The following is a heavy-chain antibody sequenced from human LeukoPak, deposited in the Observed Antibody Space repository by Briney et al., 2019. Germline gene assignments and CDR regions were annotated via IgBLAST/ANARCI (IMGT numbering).Heavy chain of an antibody. CDR3: AHRASDDLEY. Sequence: SGPTLVKPTQTLTLTYTLSGLSLTTNGMNVAWIRQPPGQALEWLAVIYWDDEKRYRPSVKSRLTITKDTSRNQVVLRMANMAPVDTATYYCAHRASDDLEYWGPGTLVTVSS. D-gene: IGHD1-1*01. CDR2: IYWDDEK. J-gene: IGHJ4*02. V-gene: IGHV2-5*02. CDR1: GLSLTTNGMN.